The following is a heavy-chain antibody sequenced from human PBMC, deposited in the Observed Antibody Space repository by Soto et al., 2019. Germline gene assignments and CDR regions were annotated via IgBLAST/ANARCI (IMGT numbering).Heavy chain of an antibody. CDR2: INPATGAA. CDR1: GYPVTAYY. J-gene: IGHJ3*02. CDR3: ARGGGVGVAGSAAFDM. V-gene: IGHV1-2*02. D-gene: IGHD3-3*01. Sequence: QLHLVQSGAVVKKPGASVTVSCSASGYPVTAYYMHWVRQAPGRGLEWMGGINPATGAAKYTQTFQGGGTMTRGESTSTVVLELSGLTSEDTAVFYCARGGGVGVAGSAAFDMWGQGTLVTVSS.